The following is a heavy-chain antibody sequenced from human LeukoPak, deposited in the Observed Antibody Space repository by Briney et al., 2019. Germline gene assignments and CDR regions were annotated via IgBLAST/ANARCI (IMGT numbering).Heavy chain of an antibody. CDR3: AKDEFRYADPEYFQH. V-gene: IGHV3-13*01. CDR2: IGTAGDT. CDR1: GFTFSSHD. D-gene: IGHD4-17*01. Sequence: GGSLRISCAASGFTFSSHDMHWVRQATGKGLEWVSTIGTAGDTYYPGSVKGRFTISRENAKNTLYLQMNSLRAEDTAVYYCAKDEFRYADPEYFQHWGQGTLVTVSS. J-gene: IGHJ1*01.